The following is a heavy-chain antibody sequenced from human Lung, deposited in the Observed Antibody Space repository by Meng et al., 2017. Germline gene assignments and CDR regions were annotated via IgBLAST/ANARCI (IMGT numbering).Heavy chain of an antibody. CDR2: IKSNTDGGTT. D-gene: IGHD3-9*01. CDR1: GFYFSNAW. Sequence: EVLVGESGGCWLKPGGSLSLACAASGFYFSNAWISWVRQAPGKGLEWVGRIKSNTDGGTTEYAAPVTGRFTISRDDSKSTLNLHLSGLRTDDTGVYYCTWDDKAVSDYWGQGTLVTVSS. CDR3: TWDDKAVSDY. V-gene: IGHV3-15*01. J-gene: IGHJ4*02.